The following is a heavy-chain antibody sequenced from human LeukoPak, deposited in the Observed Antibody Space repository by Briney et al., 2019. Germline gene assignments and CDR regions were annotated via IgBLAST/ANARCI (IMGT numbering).Heavy chain of an antibody. CDR1: GGSISGSSYY. D-gene: IGHD6-13*01. J-gene: IGHJ2*01. V-gene: IGHV4-39*07. Sequence: SETLSLTCTVSGGSISGSSYYWGWIRQPPGTGLEWIGSIYYSGSTYYNPSLKSRVTISVDTSKNQISLKLSSVTAADTAVYYCARESGSRIAAAYWYFGLWGRGTLVTVSS. CDR2: IYYSGST. CDR3: ARESGSRIAAAYWYFGL.